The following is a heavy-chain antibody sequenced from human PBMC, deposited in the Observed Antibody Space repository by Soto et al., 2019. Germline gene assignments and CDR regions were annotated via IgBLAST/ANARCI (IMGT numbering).Heavy chain of an antibody. CDR2: ILYSGST. CDR3: ARAPLSPDYYDFWSGSLGWFDP. Sequence: QLQGAGPGLGKPSGTPVPTLAGSWGPLRRCNLVRLVPQAPRKGAGGDGGILYSGSTNYHPSLKSRVTISVDKSKNQFSLKLSSVTAADTAVYYCARAPLSPDYYDFWSGSLGWFDPWGQGTLVTVSS. D-gene: IGHD3-3*01. V-gene: IGHV4-4*02. J-gene: IGHJ5*02. CDR1: WGPLRRCNL.